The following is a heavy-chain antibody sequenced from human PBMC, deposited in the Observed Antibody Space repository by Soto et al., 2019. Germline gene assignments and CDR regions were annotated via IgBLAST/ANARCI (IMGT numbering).Heavy chain of an antibody. D-gene: IGHD2-21*01. CDR3: ARVEMAIHYFDY. Sequence: PGGSLRLSCSASGFTFSSYWMHWVRQAPGKGLVWVSRINSDGSSTSYADSVKGRFTISRDNAKNTLYLQMNSLRAEDTAVYYCARVEMAIHYFDYWGQGTLVTVSS. J-gene: IGHJ4*02. V-gene: IGHV3-74*01. CDR1: GFTFSSYW. CDR2: INSDGSST.